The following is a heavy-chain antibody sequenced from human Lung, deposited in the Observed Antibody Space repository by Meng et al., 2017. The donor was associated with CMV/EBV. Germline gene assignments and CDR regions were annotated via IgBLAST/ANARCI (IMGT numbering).Heavy chain of an antibody. J-gene: IGHJ4*02. CDR2: IYGGGGT. CDR3: GREGSGGYYLDS. V-gene: IGHV3-53*01. CDR1: GFTVSSNH. Sequence: GGSLRLXXAASGFTVSSNHMSWVRQAPGEGLEWVSVIYGGGGTYYADSAAGRFTISRDNPKNTLYLQMNSLRAEDTAVYYCGREGSGGYYLDSWGQGTLVXVSS. D-gene: IGHD3-22*01.